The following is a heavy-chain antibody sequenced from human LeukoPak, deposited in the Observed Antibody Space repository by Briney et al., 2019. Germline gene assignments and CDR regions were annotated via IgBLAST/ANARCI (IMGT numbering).Heavy chain of an antibody. D-gene: IGHD2-2*01. CDR2: TYFRSKWGN. CDR3: ATLARAPAAAMDV. Sequence: SQTLSLTCAISGDSVSSDSAAWNWIRQSPSRGLEWLGRTYFRSKWGNDYAVSVRSRITINPDTSKNQVSLQLNSVTPEDTAVYYCATLARAPAAAMDVWGQGTTVTVSS. J-gene: IGHJ6*02. V-gene: IGHV6-1*01. CDR1: GDSVSSDSAA.